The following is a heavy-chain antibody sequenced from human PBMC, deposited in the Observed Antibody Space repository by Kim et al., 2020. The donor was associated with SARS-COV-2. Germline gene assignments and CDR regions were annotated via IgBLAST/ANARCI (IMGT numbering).Heavy chain of an antibody. CDR1: GGSISISNYY. CDR2: VYYSGST. Sequence: SETLSLTCSVSGGSISISNYYWGWIRQPPGKGLEWIGTVYYSGSTYYNPSLESRVTISIETSENRFSLDLSSVTAADTAVYYCARQEGVVADSGTVDYWGQGTLVTVSS. CDR3: ARQEGVVADSGTVDY. V-gene: IGHV4-39*01. J-gene: IGHJ4*02. D-gene: IGHD1-1*01.